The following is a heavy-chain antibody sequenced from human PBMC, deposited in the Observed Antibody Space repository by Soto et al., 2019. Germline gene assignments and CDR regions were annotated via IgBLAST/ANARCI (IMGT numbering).Heavy chain of an antibody. CDR1: GFTFSNYA. J-gene: IGHJ4*02. D-gene: IGHD6-6*01. CDR2: IPGSGVST. V-gene: IGHV3-23*01. Sequence: GGSLRLSCAASGFTFSNYAMSWVRQSPGKGLEWVSAIPGSGVSTYYAGSVKGRFTISRDNSKNTLYLQMNSLRVEDTAVYYCAKIGSSSSVSLPLVLLDYWGQGALVTVSS. CDR3: AKIGSSSSVSLPLVLLDY.